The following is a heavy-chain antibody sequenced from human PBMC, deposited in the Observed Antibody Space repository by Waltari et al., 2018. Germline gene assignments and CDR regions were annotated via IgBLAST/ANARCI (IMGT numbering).Heavy chain of an antibody. CDR3: ARGVKRGPAAIKCGWFDP. V-gene: IGHV4-34*01. CDR2: INHSGST. D-gene: IGHD2-2*02. J-gene: IGHJ5*02. CDR1: GGSFSGYY. Sequence: QVQLQQWGAGLLKPSETLSLTCAVYGGSFSGYYWSWIRQPPGKGLEWIGEINHSGSTNYNPSLMSRYTISVDTSKNQFSLKLSSVTAADTAVYYCARGVKRGPAAIKCGWFDPWGQGTLVTVSS.